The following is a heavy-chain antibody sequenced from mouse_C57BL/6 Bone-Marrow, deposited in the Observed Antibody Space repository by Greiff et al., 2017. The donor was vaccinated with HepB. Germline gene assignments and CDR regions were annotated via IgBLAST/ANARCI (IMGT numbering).Heavy chain of an antibody. J-gene: IGHJ3*01. Sequence: VQLQQSGPELVKPGASVKISCKASGYAFSSSWMNWVKQRPGKGLEWIGRIYPGDGDTNYNGKFKGKATLTADKSSSTAYMQLSSLTSEDSAVYFCARSGPPGFAYWGQGTLVTVSA. V-gene: IGHV1-82*01. CDR1: GYAFSSSW. CDR3: ARSGPPGFAY. D-gene: IGHD3-2*02. CDR2: IYPGDGDT.